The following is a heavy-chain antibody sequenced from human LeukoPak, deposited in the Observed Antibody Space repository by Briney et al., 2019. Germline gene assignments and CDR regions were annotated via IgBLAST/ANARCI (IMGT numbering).Heavy chain of an antibody. Sequence: GASVKVSCKASGYTFTSYGISWVRQAPGQGLEWMGWISAYNGNTNYAQKVQGRVTMTTDTSTSTAYMELRSLRSDDTAVYYCARDLVSPDYYYYGMDVRGQGTTVTVSS. V-gene: IGHV1-18*01. CDR1: GYTFTSYG. D-gene: IGHD5/OR15-5a*01. CDR3: ARDLVSPDYYYYGMDV. J-gene: IGHJ6*02. CDR2: ISAYNGNT.